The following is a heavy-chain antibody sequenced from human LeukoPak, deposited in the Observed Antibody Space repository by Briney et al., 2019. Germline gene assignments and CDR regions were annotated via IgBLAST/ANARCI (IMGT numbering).Heavy chain of an antibody. D-gene: IGHD3-22*01. CDR1: GFTFRDYY. V-gene: IGHV3-11*01. J-gene: IGHJ1*01. CDR2: ISSSATNI. CDR3: ARVDFYYDSSGYVGEYFQH. Sequence: SGGSLRLSCAASGFTFRDYYMSWIRQAPGKGLEWFSYISSSATNIQYADSVKGRFTISRDNAKNSLYLQMNSLRAEDTAFYYCARVDFYYDSSGYVGEYFQHWGQGTLVTVSS.